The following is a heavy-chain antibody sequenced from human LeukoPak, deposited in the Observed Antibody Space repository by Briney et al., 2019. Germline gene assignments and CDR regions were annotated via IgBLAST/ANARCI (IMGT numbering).Heavy chain of an antibody. J-gene: IGHJ6*02. Sequence: WASVKVSCKASGYTFTSYDINWVGQAPGQGLEGMEWMNPNGGNTAYAQKFQGRVTMTRNTSISTAYMELSSLRSEDTAVYYCARGLGNPGPGIAAARRGYYYGMDVWGQGTTVTVSS. V-gene: IGHV1-8*01. CDR3: ARGLGNPGPGIAAARRGYYYGMDV. D-gene: IGHD6-13*01. CDR1: GYTFTSYD. CDR2: MNPNGGNT.